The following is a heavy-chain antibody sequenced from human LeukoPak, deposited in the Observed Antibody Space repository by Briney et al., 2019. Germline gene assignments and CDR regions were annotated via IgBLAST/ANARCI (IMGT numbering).Heavy chain of an antibody. CDR2: VSNSGST. V-gene: IGHV4-59*08. CDR1: GGSIRNYY. D-gene: IGHD3-22*01. J-gene: IGHJ4*02. Sequence: PSETLSLTCSVSGGSIRNYYWTWIRQPPGKGLEWIGHVSNSGSTKYNPSLKSRVTISIDTSKKHFSLKLSSVTAADTAVYYCASRAYYDSSGLDYSGQGILVTVSS. CDR3: ASRAYYDSSGLDY.